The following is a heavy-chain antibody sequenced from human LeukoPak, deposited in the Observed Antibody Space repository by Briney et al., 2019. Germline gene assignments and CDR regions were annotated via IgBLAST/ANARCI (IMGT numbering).Heavy chain of an antibody. CDR3: AKRGGYETMAAFDY. CDR2: ISPGGSDT. D-gene: IGHD3-10*01. CDR1: GFTFNSYA. V-gene: IGHV3-23*01. J-gene: IGHJ4*02. Sequence: PGGSLRLSCEASGFTFNSYAMSWVRQAPGKGLEWVSAISPGGSDTYYADSVRGRFTISRDNSRNTLYLQMSSLGAEDSAVYYCAKRGGYETMAAFDYWGQGTLVTVSS.